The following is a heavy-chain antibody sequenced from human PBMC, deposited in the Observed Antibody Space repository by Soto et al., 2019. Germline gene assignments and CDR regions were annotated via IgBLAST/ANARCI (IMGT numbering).Heavy chain of an antibody. CDR1: GVSISSSSYY. Sequence: SETLSLTCTVSGVSISSSSYYWGWIRQPPGKGLEWIGSIYYSGSTYYNPSLKSRVTISVDTSKNQFSLKLSSVTAADTAVYYCARGKEMATIDFDYWGQGTLVTVSS. D-gene: IGHD5-12*01. J-gene: IGHJ4*02. CDR3: ARGKEMATIDFDY. CDR2: IYYSGST. V-gene: IGHV4-39*01.